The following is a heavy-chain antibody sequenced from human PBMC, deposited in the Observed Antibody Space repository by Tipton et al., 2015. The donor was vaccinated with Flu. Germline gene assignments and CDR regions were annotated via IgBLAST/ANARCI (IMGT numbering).Heavy chain of an antibody. CDR2: IYSGDTT. Sequence: SLRLSCAASGFSVSYNYMIWVRQAPGKGMEWVSFIYSGDTTAYADSVKGRFTISRDTPKNTVYLHISSLRAEDTARYYCARQGKVGFLDLWGQGTMVTVSS. CDR1: GFSVSYNY. V-gene: IGHV3-53*01. J-gene: IGHJ3*01. D-gene: IGHD3-10*01. CDR3: ARQGKVGFLDL.